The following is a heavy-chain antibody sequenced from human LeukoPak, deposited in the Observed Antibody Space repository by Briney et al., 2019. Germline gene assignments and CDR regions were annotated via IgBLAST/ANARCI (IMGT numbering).Heavy chain of an antibody. D-gene: IGHD1-26*01. CDR1: GGSISSGDYY. Sequence: SETLSLTCTVSGGSISSGDYYWSWIRQPPGKGLEWIGYIYYSGSTYYNPSLKSRVTISVDTPKNQFSLKLSSVTAADTAVYYCASHYSGSYSFDYWGQGTLVTVSS. CDR3: ASHYSGSYSFDY. CDR2: IYYSGST. V-gene: IGHV4-30-4*01. J-gene: IGHJ4*02.